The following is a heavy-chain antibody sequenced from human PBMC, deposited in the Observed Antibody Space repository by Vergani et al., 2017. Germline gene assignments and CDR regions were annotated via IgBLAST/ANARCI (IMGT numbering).Heavy chain of an antibody. CDR2: IYVSGIT. CDR3: ARHGDIVVVPAASFDY. V-gene: IGHV4-61*02. Sequence: QVQLQESGPGLVKPSQTLSLTCTVSGASINNDFYYWHWIRQPAGKGLEWIGRIYVSGITDYNSSLQSRVSMSVDTSKNQFSLTLTSVTAADTAVYYCARHGDIVVVPAASFDYWGQGTLVTVSS. D-gene: IGHD2-2*01. J-gene: IGHJ4*02. CDR1: GASINNDFYY.